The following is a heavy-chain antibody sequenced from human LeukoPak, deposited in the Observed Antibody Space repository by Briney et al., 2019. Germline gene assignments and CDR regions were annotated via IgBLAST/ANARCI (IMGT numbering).Heavy chain of an antibody. V-gene: IGHV3-30*03. CDR3: AGGSGSYYRYYYYGMDV. CDR1: GFTFSSYG. D-gene: IGHD3-10*01. Sequence: GGSLRLSCAASGFTFSSYGMHWVRQAPGKGLEWVAVISYDGSNKYYADSVKGRFTISRDNSKNTLYLQMNSLRAEDTAVYYCAGGSGSYYRYYYYGMDVWGKGTTVTVSS. CDR2: ISYDGSNK. J-gene: IGHJ6*04.